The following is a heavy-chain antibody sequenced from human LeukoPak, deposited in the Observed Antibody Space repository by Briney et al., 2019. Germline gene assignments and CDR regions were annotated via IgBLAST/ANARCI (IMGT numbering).Heavy chain of an antibody. V-gene: IGHV4-59*01. CDR3: ARLHLDYLDY. CDR2: SYYTGVT. Sequence: PETLSLTCTVSGGPISDFYWSWIRQPPGDGLEWIGYSYYTGVTNYTPSLRRRVSISVDTSKKQFSLNLTSVTTADTAVYYCARLHLDYLDYWGQGAVVTVSS. J-gene: IGHJ4*02. CDR1: GGPISDFY.